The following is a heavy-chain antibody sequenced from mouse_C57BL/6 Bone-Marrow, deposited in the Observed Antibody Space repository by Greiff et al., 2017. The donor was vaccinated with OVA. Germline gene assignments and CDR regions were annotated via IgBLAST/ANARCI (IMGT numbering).Heavy chain of an antibody. Sequence: QVQLQQPGAELVKPGASVKLSCKASGYTFTSYWMQWVKQRPGQGLEWIGEIDPSDSYTNYNQKFKGKATLTVDTSSSTAYMQLSSLTSEDSAVYYCARKVYGSPNWYFDVWGTGTTVTVSS. CDR1: GYTFTSYW. V-gene: IGHV1-50*01. D-gene: IGHD1-1*01. J-gene: IGHJ1*03. CDR3: ARKVYGSPNWYFDV. CDR2: IDPSDSYT.